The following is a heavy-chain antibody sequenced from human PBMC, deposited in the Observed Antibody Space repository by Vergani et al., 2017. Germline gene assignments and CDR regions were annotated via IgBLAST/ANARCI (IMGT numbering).Heavy chain of an antibody. Sequence: QVQLVQSGAEVKKPGASVKVSCKASGYTFTGYYMHWVRQAPGQGLEWMGWISAYNGNTNYAQKLQGRVTMTTDTSTSTAYMELRSLRSDDTAVYYCARAGGGTPVAGDFDYWGQGTLVTVSS. CDR2: ISAYNGNT. CDR3: ARAGGGTPVAGDFDY. CDR1: GYTFTGYY. D-gene: IGHD6-19*01. J-gene: IGHJ4*02. V-gene: IGHV1-18*04.